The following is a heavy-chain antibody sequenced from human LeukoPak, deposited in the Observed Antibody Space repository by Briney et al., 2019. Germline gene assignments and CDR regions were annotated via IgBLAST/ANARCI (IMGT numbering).Heavy chain of an antibody. Sequence: ASVKVSCKASGYTFTSYDINWVRQATGQGLEWMGWMNPNSGNTGYAQKFQGRVTMTRNTSISTAYMELSSLRSEDTAVYYCAREGPSGGHVAAAINYWGQGTLVTVSS. J-gene: IGHJ4*02. CDR1: GYTFTSYD. D-gene: IGHD6-13*01. CDR2: MNPNSGNT. V-gene: IGHV1-8*01. CDR3: AREGPSGGHVAAAINY.